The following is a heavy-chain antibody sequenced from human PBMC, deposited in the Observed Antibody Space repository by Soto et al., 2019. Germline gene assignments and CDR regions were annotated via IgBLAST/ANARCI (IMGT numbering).Heavy chain of an antibody. CDR1: GFTFGDYA. J-gene: IGHJ4*02. V-gene: IGHV3-49*03. CDR3: TRVSVVVAATPPNY. CDR2: IRSKAYGGTT. Sequence: GGSLRLSCTASGFTFGDYAMSWFRQAPGKGLEWVGFIRSKAYGGTTEYAASVKGRFTISRDDSKSIAYLQMNSLKTEDTAVYYCTRVSVVVAATPPNYWGQGTLVTVSS. D-gene: IGHD2-15*01.